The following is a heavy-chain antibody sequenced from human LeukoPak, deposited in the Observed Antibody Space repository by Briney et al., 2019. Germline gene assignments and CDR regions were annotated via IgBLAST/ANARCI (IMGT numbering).Heavy chain of an antibody. V-gene: IGHV4-34*01. CDR1: GGSFSGYY. Sequence: PSETLSLTCAVYGGSFSGYYWSWIRQPPGKGLEWIGEINHSGSTNYNPSLKSRVTISVDTSKNQFSLKLSSVTAADTAVYYCARVGRFGYGGNSIWFDPWGQGTLVTVSS. CDR3: ARVGRFGYGGNSIWFDP. J-gene: IGHJ5*02. CDR2: INHSGST. D-gene: IGHD4-23*01.